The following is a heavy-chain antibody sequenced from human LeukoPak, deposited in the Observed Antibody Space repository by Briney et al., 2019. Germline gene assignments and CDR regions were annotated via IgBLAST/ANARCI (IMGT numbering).Heavy chain of an antibody. CDR1: GGSISSGGYY. Sequence: SQTLSLTCTVSGGSISSGGYYWSWIRQHPGKGLEWIGYSYYSGSTYYNPSLKSRVTISVDTSKNQFSLKLSPVTAADTAVYYCARGSGSGSYYLDAFDIWGQGTMVTVSS. CDR2: SYYSGST. J-gene: IGHJ3*02. D-gene: IGHD3-10*01. V-gene: IGHV4-31*03. CDR3: ARGSGSGSYYLDAFDI.